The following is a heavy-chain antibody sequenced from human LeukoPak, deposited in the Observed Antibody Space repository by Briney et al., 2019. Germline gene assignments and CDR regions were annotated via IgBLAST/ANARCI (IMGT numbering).Heavy chain of an antibody. CDR1: GFTVSSNY. J-gene: IGHJ4*02. V-gene: IGHV3-53*01. Sequence: GGSLRLSCAASGFTVSSNYMSWVRQAPGKGLEWVSIIYSGGSTYYADSVKGRFTISRDNSKNTMYLQMNSLRAEATAVYYCARDDDYGGDSLGYFDYWGQGTLVTVSS. D-gene: IGHD4-23*01. CDR2: IYSGGST. CDR3: ARDDDYGGDSLGYFDY.